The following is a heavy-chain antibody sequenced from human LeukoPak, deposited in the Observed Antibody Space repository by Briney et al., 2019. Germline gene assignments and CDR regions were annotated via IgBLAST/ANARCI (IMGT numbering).Heavy chain of an antibody. CDR2: ISSSGSTI. CDR1: GFTFSSYE. D-gene: IGHD6-13*01. Sequence: PGGSLRLSCAASGFTFSSYEMNWVRQAPGKGLEWVSYISSSGSTIYYADSVKGRFTISRENAKNSLYLQMNSLRAEDTAVYYCAREKGSSWYGYYYMDVWGKGTTVTISS. CDR3: AREKGSSWYGYYYMDV. J-gene: IGHJ6*03. V-gene: IGHV3-48*03.